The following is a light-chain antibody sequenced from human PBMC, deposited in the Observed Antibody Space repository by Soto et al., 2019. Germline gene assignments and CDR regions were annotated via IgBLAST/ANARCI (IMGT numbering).Light chain of an antibody. CDR2: EVN. J-gene: IGLJ1*01. CDR3: SSYAGINNLGV. Sequence: QSALTQPPSASGSPGQSVTISCTGTSSDVGGYKYVSWYQQHPGKAPKLMIFEVNKRPSGVPDRFSGSKSGNTASLTVSGLQDADEADYYCSSYAGINNLGVFGTGTKLTVL. CDR1: SSDVGGYKY. V-gene: IGLV2-8*01.